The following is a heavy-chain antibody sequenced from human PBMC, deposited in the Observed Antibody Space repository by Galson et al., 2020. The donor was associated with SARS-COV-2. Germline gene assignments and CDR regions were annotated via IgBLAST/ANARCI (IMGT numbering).Heavy chain of an antibody. D-gene: IGHD6-6*01. J-gene: IGHJ4*02. CDR2: IWYDGRNK. CDR3: AREGGSGIVAAPVDC. CDR1: GFTFSDCA. V-gene: IGHV3-33*01. Sequence: PGGSLRLSCAVSGFTFSDCAMHWVRQAPGKGLEWVAVIWYDGRNKYYADSVKGRFTISRDNSKNTLYLQMNSLRAEDTAVYYCAREGGSGIVAAPVDCCGQGTLVTVSS.